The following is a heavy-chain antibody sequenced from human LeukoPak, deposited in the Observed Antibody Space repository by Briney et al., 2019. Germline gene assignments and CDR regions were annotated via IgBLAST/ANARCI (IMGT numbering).Heavy chain of an antibody. CDR3: ARGHGGYIDS. Sequence: SQTLSLTCAISGDSVSSNSAAWNWIRQSPSRGLEWLGRTYYRSKWYDAYAESVRSRITIKPGTSRNQFSLQLDSVTPEDTAVYFCARGHGGYIDSWGQGTLVTVSS. J-gene: IGHJ4*02. CDR2: TYYRSKWYD. V-gene: IGHV6-1*01. D-gene: IGHD5-12*01. CDR1: GDSVSSNSAA.